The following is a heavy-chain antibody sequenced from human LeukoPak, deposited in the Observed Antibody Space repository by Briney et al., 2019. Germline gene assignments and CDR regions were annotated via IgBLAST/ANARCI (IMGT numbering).Heavy chain of an antibody. D-gene: IGHD1-26*01. CDR1: GGSISSSSYY. Sequence: SETLSLTCTVSGGSISSSSYYWGWIRQPPGKGLEWIGSIYYSGSTYYDPSLKSRVTISVDTSKNQFSLKLSSVTAADAAVYYCARESGSYYGYWGQGTLVTVSS. J-gene: IGHJ4*02. CDR2: IYYSGST. CDR3: ARESGSYYGY. V-gene: IGHV4-39*07.